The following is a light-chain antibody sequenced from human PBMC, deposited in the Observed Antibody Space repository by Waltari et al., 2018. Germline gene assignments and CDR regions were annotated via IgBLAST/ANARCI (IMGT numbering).Light chain of an antibody. CDR1: QSFTSN. CDR2: GAS. J-gene: IGKJ2*01. CDR3: QQYNTWPPGT. Sequence: EIVLTQSPATLSVLPGERVTLSCRASQSFTSNLAWYHQRRCQPPRLLIYGASFRAPGIPDRFSGSGSGTEFTLTISSLHSEDFGIYYCQQYNTWPPGTFGQGTELDIK. V-gene: IGKV3-15*01.